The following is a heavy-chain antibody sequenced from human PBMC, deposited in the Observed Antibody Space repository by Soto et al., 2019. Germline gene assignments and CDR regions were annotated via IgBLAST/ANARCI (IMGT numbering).Heavy chain of an antibody. CDR2: IKQDGSEK. D-gene: IGHD3-22*01. J-gene: IGHJ4*02. Sequence: EVQLVESGGGLVQPGGSLRLSCAASGFTFSSYWMSWVRQAPGKGREWVANIKQDGSEKYYVDSVKGRFTISRDNAMNSLYLQMNSLRAEDTDVYYCARASQYYYSSGYFDYWGQGTLVTVSS. CDR3: ARASQYYYSSGYFDY. CDR1: GFTFSSYW. V-gene: IGHV3-7*03.